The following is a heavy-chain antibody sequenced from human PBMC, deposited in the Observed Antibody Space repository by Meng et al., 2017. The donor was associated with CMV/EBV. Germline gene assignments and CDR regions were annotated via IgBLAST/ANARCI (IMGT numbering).Heavy chain of an antibody. CDR3: AKDLGGHRGYYYDSSGPLPGDY. V-gene: IGHV3-30*04. CDR1: GFTFSSYA. CDR2: ISYDGSNK. J-gene: IGHJ4*02. Sequence: GESLKISCAASGFTFSSYAMHWVRQAPGKGPEWVAVISYDGSNKYYADSVKGRFTISRDNSKNTLYLQMNSLRAEDTAVYYCAKDLGGHRGYYYDSSGPLPGDYWGQGTLVTVSS. D-gene: IGHD3-22*01.